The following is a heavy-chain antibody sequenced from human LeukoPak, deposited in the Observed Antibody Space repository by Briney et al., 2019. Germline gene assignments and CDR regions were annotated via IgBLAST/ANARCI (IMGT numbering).Heavy chain of an antibody. CDR3: ARDLERFVHSGSPYY. D-gene: IGHD1-26*01. V-gene: IGHV3-21*01. CDR2: ISGSSYI. J-gene: IGHJ4*02. Sequence: NPGGSLRLSCVASGFTFSTYTLNWVRQTPGKGLEWVSSISGSSYIYYADSVKGRFTISRDNSKNTLYLQMNSLRAEDTAVYYCARDLERFVHSGSPYYWGQGTLVTVSS. CDR1: GFTFSTYT.